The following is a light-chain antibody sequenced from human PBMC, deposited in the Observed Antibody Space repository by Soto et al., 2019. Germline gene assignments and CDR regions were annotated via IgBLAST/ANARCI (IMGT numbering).Light chain of an antibody. CDR1: TSNIGNGY. CDR2: ENN. J-gene: IGLJ2*01. V-gene: IGLV1-51*02. Sequence: QSVLTQPPSVSAAPGQTVAISCSGSTSNIGNGYVSWYQHLPGTAPKLLIYENNKRPSGIPDRFSGSKSGTSATLGITGLQTGDEADYYCGTWDTSLSAGVFGGGTQLTVL. CDR3: GTWDTSLSAGV.